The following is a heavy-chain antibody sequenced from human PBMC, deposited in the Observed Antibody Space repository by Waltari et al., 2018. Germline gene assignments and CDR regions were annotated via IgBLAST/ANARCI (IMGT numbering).Heavy chain of an antibody. CDR1: GGPINSSNW. CDR3: ARTRGYSYGIYYYYYYGMDV. D-gene: IGHD5-18*01. J-gene: IGHJ6*02. Sequence: QVQLQESGPGLVKPSGTLSLTCAVSGGPINSSNWLSWVRQPPGKGLEWIGEIYHSGGTNYNPALKSRVTISVDKSKNQFSLKMNSVTAADTAVYYCARTRGYSYGIYYYYYYGMDVWGHGTTVTVSS. V-gene: IGHV4-4*02. CDR2: IYHSGGT.